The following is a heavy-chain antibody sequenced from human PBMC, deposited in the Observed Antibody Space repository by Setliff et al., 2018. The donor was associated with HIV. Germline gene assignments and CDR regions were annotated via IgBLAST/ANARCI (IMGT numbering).Heavy chain of an antibody. CDR2: INVNSGGT. J-gene: IGHJ4*02. V-gene: IGHV1-2*02. CDR3: AREGSPIYYFDY. D-gene: IGHD3-10*01. Sequence: SVKVSCKASGYLFTGYYMHWVRQAPGQGLEWMGWINVNSGGTKYAQKFQGRVTMTRDTSISAAYMEVSSLRSDDTAVYYCAREGSPIYYFDYWSQGTLVTVSS. CDR1: GYLFTGYY.